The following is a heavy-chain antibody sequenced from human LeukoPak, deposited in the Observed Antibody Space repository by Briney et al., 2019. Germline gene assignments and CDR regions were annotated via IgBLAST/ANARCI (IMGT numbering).Heavy chain of an antibody. CDR1: GFTFSSYS. CDR3: ANVVVGATRGAGNY. Sequence: GGSLRLSCAASGFTFSSYSMNWVLQAAGKGLEWVSSISSSSSYIYYADSVKGRFTISRDNAKNSLYLQMNSLRAEDTAVYYCANVVVGATRGAGNYWGQGTLVTISS. V-gene: IGHV3-21*01. D-gene: IGHD1-26*01. J-gene: IGHJ4*02. CDR2: ISSSSSYI.